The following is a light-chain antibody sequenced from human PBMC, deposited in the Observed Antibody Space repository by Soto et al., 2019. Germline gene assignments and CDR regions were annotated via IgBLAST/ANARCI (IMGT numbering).Light chain of an antibody. CDR3: QQNNKWPPVT. J-gene: IGKJ4*01. CDR1: QTISND. CDR2: GAS. Sequence: EVVMTQSPATVSVSPGEGVTLSCRASQTISNDLAWYQQKPGQAPRLLIYGASTRPTGVPARFSGGGSGTEFTLTISSLQSEDVALYYCQQNNKWPPVTFGGGTKVEIK. V-gene: IGKV3-15*01.